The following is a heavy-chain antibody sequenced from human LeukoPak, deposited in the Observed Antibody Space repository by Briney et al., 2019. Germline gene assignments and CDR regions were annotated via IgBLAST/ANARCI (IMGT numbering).Heavy chain of an antibody. V-gene: IGHV4-4*07. D-gene: IGHD6-13*01. Sequence: SETLSLTCTVSGGSITSHYWTWIRQPAGKGLEWIGRIYISGSTNYNPSLKSRVTMSVDTSNNQFSLNLNSVTAADTAVYYCARDTPPQHLVFWGRGILVTVSS. CDR3: ARDTPPQHLVF. CDR1: GGSITSHY. CDR2: IYISGST. J-gene: IGHJ4*02.